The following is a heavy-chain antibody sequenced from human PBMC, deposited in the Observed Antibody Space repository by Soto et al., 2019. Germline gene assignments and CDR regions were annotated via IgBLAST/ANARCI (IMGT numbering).Heavy chain of an antibody. CDR3: ARGYDIWRAYCLYFDP. J-gene: IGHJ5*02. CDR2: IKQDGSEK. Sequence: EVQLVESGGGLVQPGGSLRLSCAASGFTFNSYWMSWVRQAPGKGLEWVANIKQDGSEKYYVDSVKGRFTISRDNAQNSLYLQMNILRAEDTGVYYCARGYDIWRAYCLYFDPWGQGTVVTVSS. D-gene: IGHD3-3*01. CDR1: GFTFNSYW. V-gene: IGHV3-7*05.